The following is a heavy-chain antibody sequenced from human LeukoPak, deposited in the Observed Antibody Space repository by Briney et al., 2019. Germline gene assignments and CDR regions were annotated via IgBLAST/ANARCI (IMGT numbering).Heavy chain of an antibody. Sequence: KPSETLSLTCTVSGGSISSSSYYWGWIRQPPGKGLEWIGSIYYSGSTYYNPSLKSRVTISVDTSKNQFSLKLSSVTAADTAVYYCARDGRGYSYGYVAYWGQGTLVTVSS. J-gene: IGHJ4*02. CDR2: IYYSGST. CDR3: ARDGRGYSYGYVAY. V-gene: IGHV4-39*07. D-gene: IGHD5-18*01. CDR1: GGSISSSSYY.